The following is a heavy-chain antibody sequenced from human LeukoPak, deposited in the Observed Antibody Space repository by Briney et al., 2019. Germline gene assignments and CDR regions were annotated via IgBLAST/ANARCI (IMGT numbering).Heavy chain of an antibody. D-gene: IGHD2-21*01. CDR1: GFTFSSYS. CDR2: IYHSGST. J-gene: IGHJ5*02. Sequence: KAGGSLRLSCAASGFTFSSYSMNWVRQAPGKGLEWIGSIYHSGSTYYNPSLKSRVTISVDTSKNQFSLKLSSVTAADTAVYYCARGRGVANWFDPWGQGTLVTVSS. V-gene: IGHV4-38-2*01. CDR3: ARGRGVANWFDP.